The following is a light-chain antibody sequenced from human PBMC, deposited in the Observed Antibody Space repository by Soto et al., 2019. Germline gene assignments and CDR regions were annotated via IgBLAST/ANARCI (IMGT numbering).Light chain of an antibody. V-gene: IGLV2-14*03. CDR3: SSYTTSTTPWV. CDR1: SSDVGGYNY. CDR2: DVS. J-gene: IGLJ3*02. Sequence: QSALTQPASVSGFPGQSITISCTGTSSDVGGYNYVSWYQQHPGEAPKLMIYDVSYRPSGVSNRFSGSKSGNTASLTISGLQAEDEADYYCSSYTTSTTPWVFGGGTKLTVL.